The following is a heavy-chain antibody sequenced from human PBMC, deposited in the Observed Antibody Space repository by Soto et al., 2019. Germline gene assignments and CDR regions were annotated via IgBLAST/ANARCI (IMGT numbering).Heavy chain of an antibody. D-gene: IGHD6-13*01. J-gene: IGHJ6*02. V-gene: IGHV6-1*01. Sequence: SQTLSLTCAISGDSVSSNSAAWNWIRQSPSRGLEWLGRTYYRSKWYNDYAVSVKSRITINPDTSKNQFSLQLSSVTPEDTAVYYCARGYSSSWYIRSYYYYYGMDVWGQGTTVTVSS. CDR3: ARGYSSSWYIRSYYYYYGMDV. CDR1: GDSVSSNSAA. CDR2: TYYRSKWYN.